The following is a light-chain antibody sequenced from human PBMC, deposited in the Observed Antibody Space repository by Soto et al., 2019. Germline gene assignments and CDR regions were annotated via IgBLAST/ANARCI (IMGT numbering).Light chain of an antibody. CDR2: DGI. V-gene: IGLV2-23*01. CDR3: CSYADSRASPYV. J-gene: IGLJ1*01. CDR1: SSDVGRYFL. Sequence: QSALTQPASVSGSPGQSITISCTGTSSDVGRYFLVSWYQQHPGKAPKLIIYDGIKRPSGVSNRFSGSQSGNTASLTISGLQAEEEGEYYCCSYADSRASPYVFGTGTKVTVL.